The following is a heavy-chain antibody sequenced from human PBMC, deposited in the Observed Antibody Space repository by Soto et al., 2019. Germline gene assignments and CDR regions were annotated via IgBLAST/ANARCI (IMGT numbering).Heavy chain of an antibody. V-gene: IGHV4-31*03. J-gene: IGHJ4*02. D-gene: IGHD5-12*01. CDR1: GGSISNTAYY. CDR3: AGGSDGYKSGY. CDR2: IRYTGSP. Sequence: QVQLQESGPGLVKPSQTLSLTCTVSGGSISNTAYYWNWLRQHPGKGLEWIGYIRYTGSPSYNPPLKSXXTXSXXTSKNQFSLHLSSVTAADTAVYYCAGGSDGYKSGYWGQGTLVSVSS.